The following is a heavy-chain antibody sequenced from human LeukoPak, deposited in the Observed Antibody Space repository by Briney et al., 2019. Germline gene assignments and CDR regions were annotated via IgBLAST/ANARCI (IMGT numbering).Heavy chain of an antibody. CDR3: AKISGSNDAFDI. CDR1: GFTFDDYA. J-gene: IGHJ3*02. V-gene: IGHV3-9*03. CDR2: ISWNSGGI. D-gene: IGHD3-10*01. Sequence: GRSLRLSCAASGFTFDDYAMHWVRQAPGKGLEWVSGISWNSGGIGYADSVKGRFTISRDNAKNSLYLQMNSLRTEDMALYYCAKISGSNDAFDIWGQGTMVTVSS.